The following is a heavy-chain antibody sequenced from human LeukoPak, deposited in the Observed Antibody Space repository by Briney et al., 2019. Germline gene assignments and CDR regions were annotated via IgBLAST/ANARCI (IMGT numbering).Heavy chain of an antibody. CDR1: GFTFSSYA. D-gene: IGHD6-13*01. CDR2: ISGSGGST. Sequence: PGGSLRLSCAAPGFTFSSYAMSWVRQAPGKGLEWVSAISGSGGSTYYADSVEGRFTISRDNSKNTLYLQMNSLRAEDTAVYYCAKAHSSSWYRDYYYYYYMDVWGKGTTVTVSS. CDR3: AKAHSSSWYRDYYYYYYMDV. J-gene: IGHJ6*03. V-gene: IGHV3-23*01.